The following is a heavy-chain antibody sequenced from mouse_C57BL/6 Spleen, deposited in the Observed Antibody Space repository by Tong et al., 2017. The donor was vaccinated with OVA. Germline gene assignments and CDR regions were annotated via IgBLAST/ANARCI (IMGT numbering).Heavy chain of an antibody. J-gene: IGHJ4*01. V-gene: IGHV5-4*01. CDR3: ARKGAMDY. CDR2: ISDGGSYT. CDR1: GFTFSSYA. Sequence: EVQLQESGGGLVKPGGSLKLSCAASGFTFSSYAMSWVRQTPEKRLEWVATISDGGSYTYYPDNVKGRFTISRDNAKNTLFLQMTSLRSEDTAMYYCARKGAMDYWGQGTSVTVSS.